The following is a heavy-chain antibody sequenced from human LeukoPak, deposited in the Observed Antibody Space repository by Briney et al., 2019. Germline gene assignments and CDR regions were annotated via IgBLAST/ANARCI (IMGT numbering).Heavy chain of an antibody. J-gene: IGHJ6*03. D-gene: IGHD1-26*01. CDR1: GFTFRSYW. CDR2: IKQDGSEL. CDR3: ARGRELTVGYYYYYVDV. Sequence: GATLRLSCAASGFTFRSYWMDWVRQAPGKGLEWVANIKQDGSELYYVDSVKGRFTISRDNTKNSLFLHMSSLRAEDTAVYFCARGRELTVGYYYYYVDVWGKGTTVTISS. V-gene: IGHV3-7*01.